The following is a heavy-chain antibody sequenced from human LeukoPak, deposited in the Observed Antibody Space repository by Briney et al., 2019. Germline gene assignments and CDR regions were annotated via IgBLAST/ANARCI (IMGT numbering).Heavy chain of an antibody. CDR2: INHSGST. CDR1: GGSFSGYY. D-gene: IGHD3-16*01. Sequence: SETLSLTCAVYGGSFSGYYWSWIRQPPGKGLEWIGEINHSGSTNYNPSLKSRVTISVDTSKNQFSLKLSSVTAADTAVYYCARALYSQPDYWGQGTLVTVSS. CDR3: ARALYSQPDY. V-gene: IGHV4-34*01. J-gene: IGHJ4*02.